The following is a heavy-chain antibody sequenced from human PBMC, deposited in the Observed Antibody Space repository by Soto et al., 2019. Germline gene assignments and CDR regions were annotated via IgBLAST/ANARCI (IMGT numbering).Heavy chain of an antibody. CDR3: ACIFSGGYGYGFYYYGMDV. CDR1: GGSLSSSSYY. Sequence: PSETLSLTCTVSGGSLSSSSYYWGWIRQPPGKGLEWIGSIYYSGSTYYNPSLKSRVTISVDTSKNQFSLKLSSVTAADTAVYYCACIFSGGYGYGFYYYGMDVWGQGTTVTVSS. CDR2: IYYSGST. V-gene: IGHV4-39*01. J-gene: IGHJ6*02. D-gene: IGHD5-18*01.